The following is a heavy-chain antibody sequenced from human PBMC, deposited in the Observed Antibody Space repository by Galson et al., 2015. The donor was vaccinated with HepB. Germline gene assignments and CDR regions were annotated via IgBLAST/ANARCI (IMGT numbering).Heavy chain of an antibody. CDR2: ISSSSSYI. J-gene: IGHJ6*02. V-gene: IGHV3-21*01. D-gene: IGHD3-10*01. Sequence: SLRLSCAASGFTFSSYSMNWVRQAPGKGLEWVSSISSSSSYIYYADSVKGRFTISRDNAKNSLYLQMNSLRAEDTAVYYCARDGRRALVWFGELNYYYYGMDVWGQGTTVTVSS. CDR1: GFTFSSYS. CDR3: ARDGRRALVWFGELNYYYYGMDV.